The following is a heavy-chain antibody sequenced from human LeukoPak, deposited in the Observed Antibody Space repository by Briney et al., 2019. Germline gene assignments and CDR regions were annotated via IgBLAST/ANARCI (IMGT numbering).Heavy chain of an antibody. V-gene: IGHV4-31*11. D-gene: IGHD1-7*01. J-gene: IGHJ5*02. CDR1: GGSFSGYY. CDR3: ARGNWNYGNWFDP. CDR2: IYYSGST. Sequence: SETLSLTCAVYGGSFSGYYWSWIRQHPGKGLEWIGYIYYSGSTYYNPSLKSRVTISVDTSKNQFSPKLSSVTAADTAVYYCARGNWNYGNWFDPWGQGTLVTVSS.